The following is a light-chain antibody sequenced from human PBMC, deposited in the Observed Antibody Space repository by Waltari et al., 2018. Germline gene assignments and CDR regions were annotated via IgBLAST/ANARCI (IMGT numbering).Light chain of an antibody. CDR3: TSFSSDSTPLV. J-gene: IGLJ1*01. CDR2: DVS. Sequence: QSALTQPASVSGSLGQSITMSCTGTSSDIGIYNYVSWYQQHPGKAPKRLIYDVSNRPSGGSNRFSGSKSGNTASLTISGLQSEDEADYYCTSFSSDSTPLVFGTGTRVTV. CDR1: SSDIGIYNY. V-gene: IGLV2-14*03.